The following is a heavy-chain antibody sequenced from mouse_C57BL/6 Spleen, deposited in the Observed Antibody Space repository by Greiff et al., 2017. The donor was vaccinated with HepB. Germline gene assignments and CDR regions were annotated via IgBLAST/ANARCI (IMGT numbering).Heavy chain of an antibody. Sequence: EVQLQQSGAELVKPGASVKLSCTASGFNIKDYYMHWVKQRTEQGLEWIGRIDPEDGETKYAPKFQGKATITADTSSNTAYLQLSSLTSEDTAVYYCASPITTVVAPYYARDYWGQGTSVTVSS. V-gene: IGHV14-2*01. D-gene: IGHD1-1*01. CDR3: ASPITTVVAPYYARDY. J-gene: IGHJ4*01. CDR2: IDPEDGET. CDR1: GFNIKDYY.